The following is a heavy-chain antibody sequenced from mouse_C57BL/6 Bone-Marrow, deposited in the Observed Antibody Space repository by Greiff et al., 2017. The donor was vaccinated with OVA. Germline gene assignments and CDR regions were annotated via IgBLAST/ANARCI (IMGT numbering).Heavy chain of an antibody. CDR1: GYAFSRYC. V-gene: IGHV1-80*01. CDR3: ARGYF. J-gene: IGHJ2*01. Sequence: VQLQQSGAELVKPGASVALSCNASGYAFSRYCLNWVLQRPGPGLVWIGQIYPGDGDTNYNGKFTGKATLTADKSSSTAYMQLSSLTSEDSAVYFCARGYFWGQGTTLTVSS. CDR2: IYPGDGDT.